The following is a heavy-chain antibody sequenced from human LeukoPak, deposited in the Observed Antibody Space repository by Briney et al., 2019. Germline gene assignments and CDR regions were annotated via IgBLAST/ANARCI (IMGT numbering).Heavy chain of an antibody. V-gene: IGHV4-4*07. Sequence: SETLSLTCTVSGASISSSYCTWIRQPAGEGLEWIGRISSGGSTTYNPSFKSRVTMSLDTSKKQFSLNLTSVTAAGTAVYYCARDQTYYVSSGYYYVTYLQHWGQGILVTVSS. J-gene: IGHJ1*01. D-gene: IGHD3-22*01. CDR2: ISSGGST. CDR3: ARDQTYYVSSGYYYVTYLQH. CDR1: GASISSSY.